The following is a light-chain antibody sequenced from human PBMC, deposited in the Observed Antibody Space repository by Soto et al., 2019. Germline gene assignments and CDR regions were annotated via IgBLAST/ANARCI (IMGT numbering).Light chain of an antibody. CDR3: QQYGSSAPIT. J-gene: IGKJ5*01. CDR2: GAS. Sequence: LTVSPGGTVTLTCGSSTGAVTNGHYPYWYQQKPGQAPRLLIYGASIRATGIPDRFSGSGSETDFTLTISRLEPEDFALYYCQQYGSSAPITFGQGTRLEI. V-gene: IGKV3-20*01. CDR1: TGAVTNG.